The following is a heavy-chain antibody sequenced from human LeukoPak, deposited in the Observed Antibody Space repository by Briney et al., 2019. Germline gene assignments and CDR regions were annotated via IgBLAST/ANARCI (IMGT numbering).Heavy chain of an antibody. CDR2: IYSGGST. D-gene: IGHD6-19*01. J-gene: IGHJ4*02. CDR3: AANPPRYSSGWSFDY. V-gene: IGHV3-53*04. Sequence: GGSLRLSCAASGFTVSSNYMSWVRQAPGKGLEWGSVIYSGGSTYYADSVKGRFTISRHNSKNTLYLQMNSLRAEDTAVYYCAANPPRYSSGWSFDYWGQGTLVTVSS. CDR1: GFTVSSNY.